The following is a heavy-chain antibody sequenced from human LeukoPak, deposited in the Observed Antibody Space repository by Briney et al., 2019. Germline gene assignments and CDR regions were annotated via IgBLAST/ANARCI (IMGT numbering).Heavy chain of an antibody. J-gene: IGHJ4*02. D-gene: IGHD3-10*01. CDR1: GFTFSSYS. CDR3: AKDATHYYGSGSYLDY. CDR2: ISSSSSYI. V-gene: IGHV3-21*01. Sequence: MTGGSLRLSCAASGFTFSSYSMNWVRQAPGKGLEWVSSISSSSSYIYYADSVKGRFTISRDNAKNSLYLQMNSLRAEDTAVYYCAKDATHYYGSGSYLDYWGQGTLVTVSS.